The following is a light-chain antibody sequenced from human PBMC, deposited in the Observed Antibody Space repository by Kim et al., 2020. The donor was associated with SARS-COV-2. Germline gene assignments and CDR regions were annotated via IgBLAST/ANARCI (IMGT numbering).Light chain of an antibody. CDR1: QSVRSNY. CDR3: QQYGDSSLT. V-gene: IGKV3-20*01. Sequence: SPGDRATLSCRASQSVRSNYLAWYQQKPGQAPRLLIYDASSRAIGIPDRISGRGSGTDFTLTISRLEPEDFAVYYCQQYGDSSLTFGPGTKVDIK. J-gene: IGKJ3*01. CDR2: DAS.